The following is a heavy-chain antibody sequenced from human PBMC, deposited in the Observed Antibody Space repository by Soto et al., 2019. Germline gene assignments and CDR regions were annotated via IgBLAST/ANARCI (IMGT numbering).Heavy chain of an antibody. CDR1: GYSFTSYW. J-gene: IGHJ6*02. Sequence: GESLKISCKGSGYSFTSYWIAWVRQMPGKGLEWMGIIYPGDSDTRYSPSFQGQVTISADKSISTAYLQWSSLKASDTAMYYCARQGRYYDSSGLDYYYGMDVWGQGTTVTVSS. CDR2: IYPGDSDT. D-gene: IGHD3-22*01. V-gene: IGHV5-51*01. CDR3: ARQGRYYDSSGLDYYYGMDV.